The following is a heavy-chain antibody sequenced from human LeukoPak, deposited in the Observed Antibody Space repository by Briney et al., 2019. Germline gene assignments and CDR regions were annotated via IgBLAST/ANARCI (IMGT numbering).Heavy chain of an antibody. CDR1: GFTFSSYA. CDR2: ISYDGSNK. CDR3: ARDRVRFGVVGSPAYDV. V-gene: IGHV3-30*04. J-gene: IGHJ6*04. Sequence: PGRSLRLSCAASGFTFSSYAMHWVRQAPGKGLEWVAVISYDGSNKYYADSVKGRFTISRDNSKNTLYLRMNSLRAEDTAVYYCARDRVRFGVVGSPAYDVWGKGTTVTVSS. D-gene: IGHD3-3*01.